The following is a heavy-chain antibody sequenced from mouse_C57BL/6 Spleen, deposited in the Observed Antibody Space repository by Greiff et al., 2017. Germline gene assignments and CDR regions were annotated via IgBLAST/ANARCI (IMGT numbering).Heavy chain of an antibody. CDR1: GYTFTSYW. Sequence: QVQLQQPGAELVRPGSSVKLSCKASGYTFTSYWMDWVKQRPGQGLEWIGNIYPSDSETHYNQKFKDKATLTVDKSSSTAYMQLSSLTSEDSAVYYCGGGTWATAYWGQGTTVTVSS. CDR2: IYPSDSET. J-gene: IGHJ2*01. V-gene: IGHV1-61*01. CDR3: GGGTWATAY. D-gene: IGHD1-2*01.